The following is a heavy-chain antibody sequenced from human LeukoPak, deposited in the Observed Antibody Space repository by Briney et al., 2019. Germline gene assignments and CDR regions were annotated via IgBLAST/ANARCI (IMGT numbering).Heavy chain of an antibody. J-gene: IGHJ3*02. Sequence: ASVKVSCKASGYTFTSYGISWVRQAPGQGLEWMGWISAYNGNTNYAQKLQGRVTMTTDTSTSTAYMELRSLRSDDTAVYYCARVCQGFHCGGDCYAFDIWGQGTMVTVSS. CDR3: ARVCQGFHCGGDCYAFDI. D-gene: IGHD2-21*02. V-gene: IGHV1-18*01. CDR1: GYTFTSYG. CDR2: ISAYNGNT.